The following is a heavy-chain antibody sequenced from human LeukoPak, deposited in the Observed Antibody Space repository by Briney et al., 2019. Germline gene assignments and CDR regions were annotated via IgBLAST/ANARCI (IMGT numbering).Heavy chain of an antibody. J-gene: IGHJ4*02. Sequence: GGSLRLSCVVSGLTFSNYWMIWVRQAPGKGLESVAIVNEDGSAKYYLDSVKGRFTISRDNARNSLYLEMNSLRAVDTAVYYCARDYWRSIDHWGQGTLVTVSS. V-gene: IGHV3-7*01. D-gene: IGHD1-1*01. CDR1: GLTFSNYW. CDR3: ARDYWRSIDH. CDR2: VNEDGSAK.